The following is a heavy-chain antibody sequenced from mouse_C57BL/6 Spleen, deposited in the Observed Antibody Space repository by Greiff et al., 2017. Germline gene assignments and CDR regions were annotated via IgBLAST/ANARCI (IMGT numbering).Heavy chain of an antibody. CDR3: TRKKDKAMDY. CDR1: GYTFTSYG. D-gene: IGHD3-2*01. CDR2: ICIGNGYT. J-gene: IGHJ4*01. V-gene: IGHV1-58*01. Sequence: VQLLQSGAELVRPGSSVKMSCKTSGYTFTSYGIHWVKQRPGQGLEWLGYICIGNGYTEYNEKFKGKATRTSDTTSRTAYRQLSSLTSENSAIYFCTRKKDKAMDYWGQGTSVTVSS.